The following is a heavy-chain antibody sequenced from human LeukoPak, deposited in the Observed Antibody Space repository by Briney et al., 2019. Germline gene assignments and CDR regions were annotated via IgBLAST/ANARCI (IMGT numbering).Heavy chain of an antibody. V-gene: IGHV3-15*01. D-gene: IGHD2-2*01. J-gene: IGHJ4*02. CDR2: IKSKTDGGTT. CDR1: GFTFSNAW. CDR3: TSLVSAASFDY. Sequence: GGSLRLSCAASGFTFSNAWMSWVRQAPGKGLEWVGRIKSKTDGGTTDYAAPVKGRFTISRDDSKNTLYLQMNSLKTEDTAVYYCTSLVSAASFDYWGQGTLVTVSS.